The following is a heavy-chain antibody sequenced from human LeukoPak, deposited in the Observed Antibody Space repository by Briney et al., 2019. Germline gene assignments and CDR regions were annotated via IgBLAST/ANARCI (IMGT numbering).Heavy chain of an antibody. CDR3: VSFYETY. V-gene: IGHV3-74*01. CDR2: INSDGSWT. J-gene: IGHJ4*02. Sequence: GVSLRLSCAASGNYWMHWVRQVPGKGLVWVSHINSDGSWTSYADSVKGRFTISKDNAKNTVYLQMNSLRAEDTAVYYCVSFYETYWGRGTLVTVSS. D-gene: IGHD2/OR15-2a*01. CDR1: GNYW.